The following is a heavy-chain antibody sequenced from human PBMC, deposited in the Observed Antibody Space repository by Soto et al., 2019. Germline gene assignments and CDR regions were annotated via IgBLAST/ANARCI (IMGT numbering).Heavy chain of an antibody. CDR2: INSDGSTT. D-gene: IGHD3-16*01. CDR1: GFTFSSYW. Sequence: GGSLRLSCSASGFTFSSYWMHWVRQAPGKGLVWVSRINSDGSTTSYADSVKGRFTISRDNAKNTLYLQMNSLRAEDTAVYYCARVGIGVYHFDYWGQGTLVTVSS. V-gene: IGHV3-74*01. J-gene: IGHJ4*02. CDR3: ARVGIGVYHFDY.